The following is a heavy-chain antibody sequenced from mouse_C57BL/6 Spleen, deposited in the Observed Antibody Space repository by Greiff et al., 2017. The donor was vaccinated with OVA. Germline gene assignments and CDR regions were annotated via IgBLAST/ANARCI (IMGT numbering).Heavy chain of an antibody. CDR2: IDPNSGGT. Sequence: VKLQQPGAELVKPGASVKLSCKVSGYTFTSYWMHWVKQRPGRGLEWIGRIDPNSGGTKYNEKFKSKATLTVDKPSSTAYMQLSSLTSEDSAVYYCAREDGSSFAWFAYWGQGTLVTVSA. J-gene: IGHJ3*01. V-gene: IGHV1-72*01. D-gene: IGHD1-1*01. CDR1: GYTFTSYW. CDR3: AREDGSSFAWFAY.